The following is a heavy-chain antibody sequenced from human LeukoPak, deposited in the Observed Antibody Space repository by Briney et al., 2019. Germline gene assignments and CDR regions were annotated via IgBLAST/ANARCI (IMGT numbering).Heavy chain of an antibody. CDR2: INPNSGGT. J-gene: IGHJ5*02. CDR3: ARGYCSSTSCYDWFDP. D-gene: IGHD2-2*01. V-gene: IGHV1-2*02. Sequence: ASVKVSCKASGYTFTGYYMHWVRQAPGQGLEWMGWINPNSGGTNHSQKFQGRVTMTRDTSISTAYMELSTLRSDDTAVYYCARGYCSSTSCYDWFDPWGQGTLVAVSS. CDR1: GYTFTGYY.